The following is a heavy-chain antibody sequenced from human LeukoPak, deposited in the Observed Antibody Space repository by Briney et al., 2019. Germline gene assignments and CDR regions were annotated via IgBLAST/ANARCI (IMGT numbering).Heavy chain of an antibody. CDR3: ARDKVEMATIFDY. J-gene: IGHJ4*02. CDR1: GYTFTRNG. D-gene: IGHD5-24*01. CDR2: ISPYNGNT. Sequence: ASLKVSCKASGYTFTRNGISWLRQAPGQGLEWMGWISPYNGNTNYAQELQDRVTMTTDTSTSTAYMELRSLRSDDTAVYYCARDKVEMATIFDYWGQGTLVTVSS. V-gene: IGHV1-18*01.